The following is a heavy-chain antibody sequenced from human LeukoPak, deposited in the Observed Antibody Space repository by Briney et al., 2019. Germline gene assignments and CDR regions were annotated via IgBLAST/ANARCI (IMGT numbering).Heavy chain of an antibody. V-gene: IGHV1-3*01. D-gene: IGHD3-16*01. CDR3: ARDLYGDYFDY. CDR1: GYTFGRYG. CDR2: LNAGNENT. J-gene: IGHJ4*02. Sequence: SVKVSCKASGYTFGRYGMHWVRQAPGQSLEWMGWLNAGNENTKYSQKFQGRVSITRDTSASTAYMELSSLTSEDTAVYYCARDLYGDYFDYWGQGTLVTVSS.